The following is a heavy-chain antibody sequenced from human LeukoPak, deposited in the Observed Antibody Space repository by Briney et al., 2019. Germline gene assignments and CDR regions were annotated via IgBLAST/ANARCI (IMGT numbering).Heavy chain of an antibody. D-gene: IGHD5-12*01. Sequence: KPSDTRSLTCAVSGYSISSSNWWGWIRQPPGKGLEWIAYIYYSGSTYYNPSLKSRVTMSVDTSKNQFSLKLSSVTAVDTAVYYCAKSVAWNYYYYMDVWGKGTTVTVSS. CDR2: IYYSGST. CDR3: AKSVAWNYYYYMDV. V-gene: IGHV4-28*01. J-gene: IGHJ6*03. CDR1: GYSISSSNW.